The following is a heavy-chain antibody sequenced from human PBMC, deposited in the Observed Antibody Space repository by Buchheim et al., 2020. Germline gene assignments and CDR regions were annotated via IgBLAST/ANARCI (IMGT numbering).Heavy chain of an antibody. CDR3: ARDNEYSSDYNDMFDV. Sequence: EVQLVESGGDLVQPGGSLRLSCAASGFTLSSHSMNWVRQAPGKGLEWIAYITSNSRTIKYADSVRGRFTISRDNAQSSLYLQMSSLRDEDTAVYYCARDNEYSSDYNDMFDVWGRGT. CDR2: ITSNSRTI. D-gene: IGHD3-22*01. J-gene: IGHJ3*01. V-gene: IGHV3-48*02. CDR1: GFTLSSHS.